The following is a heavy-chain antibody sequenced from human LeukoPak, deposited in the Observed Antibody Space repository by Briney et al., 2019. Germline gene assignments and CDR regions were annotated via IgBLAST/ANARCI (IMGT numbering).Heavy chain of an antibody. V-gene: IGHV3-11*04. Sequence: GGSLRLSCAASGIAFSEYFMTWIRQAPGKGPEWLSHISGSGSYIYYADSVKGRFTISRDNAKNALYLQMNGLRADDTAIYYCARIPSQDRTWFDPWGQGTLVTVSS. CDR2: ISGSGSYI. J-gene: IGHJ5*02. CDR1: GIAFSEYF. D-gene: IGHD2-15*01. CDR3: ARIPSQDRTWFDP.